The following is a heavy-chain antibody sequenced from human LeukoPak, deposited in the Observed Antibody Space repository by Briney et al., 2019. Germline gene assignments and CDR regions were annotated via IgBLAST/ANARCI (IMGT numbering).Heavy chain of an antibody. CDR1: GGTFSSYA. CDR3: ARGNHYYGSGSYYRGFDP. V-gene: IGHV1-69*04. D-gene: IGHD3-10*01. J-gene: IGHJ5*02. CDR2: IIPILGIA. Sequence: SVKVSCKASGGTFSSYAISWVRQAPGQGLEWMGRIIPILGIANYAQKFQGRVTITADKSTSTAYMELSSLRSEDTAVYYCARGNHYYGSGSYYRGFDPWGQGTLVTVSS.